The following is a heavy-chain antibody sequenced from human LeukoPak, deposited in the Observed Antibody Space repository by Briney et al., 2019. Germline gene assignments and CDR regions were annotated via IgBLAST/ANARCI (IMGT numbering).Heavy chain of an antibody. J-gene: IGHJ4*02. Sequence: TPSETLSLTCTVSGGSVRGGNYYWSWIRQPAGEGLEWIGRISTGGSTNYNPSLKSRVTISLDASKNQFSLMLSSVSAADTAVYYCARTRSWLPFEYWGQGTLVTVSS. CDR2: ISTGGST. D-gene: IGHD5-12*01. CDR1: GGSVRGGNYY. V-gene: IGHV4-61*02. CDR3: ARTRSWLPFEY.